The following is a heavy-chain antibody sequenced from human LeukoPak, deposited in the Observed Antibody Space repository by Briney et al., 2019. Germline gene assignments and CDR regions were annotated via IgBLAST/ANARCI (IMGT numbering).Heavy chain of an antibody. Sequence: ASVKVSCKASGYTFTSYYMHWVRQAPGQGLEWMGIINPSGGSTSYAQKFQGRVTMTRDTSTSTVYMELSSLRSEDTAVYYCASELGDYHDSSFQSRFDYWGQGTLVTVSS. CDR2: INPSGGST. CDR1: GYTFTSYY. J-gene: IGHJ4*02. D-gene: IGHD3-22*01. CDR3: ASELGDYHDSSFQSRFDY. V-gene: IGHV1-46*01.